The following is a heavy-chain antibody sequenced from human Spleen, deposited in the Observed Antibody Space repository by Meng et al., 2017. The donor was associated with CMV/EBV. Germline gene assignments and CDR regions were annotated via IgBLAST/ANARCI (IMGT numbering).Heavy chain of an antibody. CDR1: GYTFNNYD. Sequence: ASVKVSCKASGYTFNNYDIIWVRQAPGQGLEWMGWISAYNGNTNYAQKLQGRVTMTTDTSTSTAYMELRSLRSDDTAVYYCAREVAAADDPWGQGTLVTVSS. CDR3: AREVAAADDP. CDR2: ISAYNGNT. V-gene: IGHV1-18*01. J-gene: IGHJ5*02. D-gene: IGHD6-13*01.